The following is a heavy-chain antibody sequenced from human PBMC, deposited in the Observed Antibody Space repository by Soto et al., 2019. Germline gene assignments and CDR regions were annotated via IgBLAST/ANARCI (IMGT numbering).Heavy chain of an antibody. CDR1: GFTFSSHA. CDR3: AKVSSSWYAGFFDL. J-gene: IGHJ4*02. V-gene: IGHV3-23*01. D-gene: IGHD6-13*01. Sequence: EVQLLESGGGLVQPGGSLRLSCTASGFTFSSHAMTWVRQAPGKGLEWVSGLRDSGGSIYYADSVKGRFTIFRDNSMNTLYLQMNTLRAEDTAVYYCAKVSSSWYAGFFDLWGQGTLVTVSS. CDR2: LRDSGGSI.